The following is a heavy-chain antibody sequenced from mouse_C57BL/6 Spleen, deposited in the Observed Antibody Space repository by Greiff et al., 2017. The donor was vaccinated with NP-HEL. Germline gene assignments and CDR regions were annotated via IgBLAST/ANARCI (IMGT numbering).Heavy chain of an antibody. V-gene: IGHV1-81*01. CDR3: AIYGSSYVFDY. Sequence: QVQLQQSGAELAKPGASVKLSCKASGYTFTSYGISWVKQRTGQGLEWIGEIYPRSGNTYYNEKFKGKATLTADKSSSTAYLELRSLTSEDSAVYFCAIYGSSYVFDYWGQGTTLTVSS. J-gene: IGHJ2*01. CDR2: IYPRSGNT. D-gene: IGHD1-1*01. CDR1: GYTFTSYG.